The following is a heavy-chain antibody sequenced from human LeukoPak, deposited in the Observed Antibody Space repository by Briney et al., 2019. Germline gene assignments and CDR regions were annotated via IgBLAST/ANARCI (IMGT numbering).Heavy chain of an antibody. CDR1: GYAFTSYG. D-gene: IGHD2-21*02. CDR3: ATGRGDCGGDCR. CDR2: ISHYNGNT. J-gene: IGHJ4*02. Sequence: ASVKVSCKASGYAFTSYGISWVRHAPGQGLEWMGWISHYNGNTNNAQKLQGRVTMTTDTSTSTAYMELRSLRSDDTAVYYCATGRGDCGGDCRWGQGTLVAVSS. V-gene: IGHV1-18*01.